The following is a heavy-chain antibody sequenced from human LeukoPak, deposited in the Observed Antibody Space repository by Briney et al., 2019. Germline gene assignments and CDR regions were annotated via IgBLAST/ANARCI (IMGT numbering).Heavy chain of an antibody. Sequence: SETLCLTCTVSGGSISSSSYYWGWIRQPPGKGLEWIGSIYYSGSTYYNPSLKSRVTISVDTSKNQFSLKLSSVTAADTAVYYCARQVVVVIAIKNWFDPWGQGTLVTVSS. J-gene: IGHJ5*02. D-gene: IGHD2-21*01. CDR2: IYYSGST. CDR1: GGSISSSSYY. V-gene: IGHV4-39*01. CDR3: ARQVVVVIAIKNWFDP.